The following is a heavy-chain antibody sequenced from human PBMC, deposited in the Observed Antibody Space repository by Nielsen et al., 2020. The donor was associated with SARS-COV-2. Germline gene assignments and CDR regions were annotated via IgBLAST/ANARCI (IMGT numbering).Heavy chain of an antibody. J-gene: IGHJ6*02. CDR1: GGSISSGGYY. CDR2: IYFSGRT. Sequence: SETLSPTCTVSGGSISSGGYYWSWIRHHPGKGLEWIGYIYFSGRTCYNPSLKSRVIISVDTSKNQFSLSLRSVTAADTAVYYCARESSGYDHYNYGMDVWGQGTTVTVSS. V-gene: IGHV4-31*03. D-gene: IGHD5-12*01. CDR3: ARESSGYDHYNYGMDV.